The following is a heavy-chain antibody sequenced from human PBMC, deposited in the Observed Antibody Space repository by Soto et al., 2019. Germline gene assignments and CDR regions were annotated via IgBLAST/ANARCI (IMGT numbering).Heavy chain of an antibody. CDR3: AREGVQHGSGPYYYYGMDV. Sequence: PGGSLRLSCVDSGCTFSKYRTNWVRQAPGKGLEWVSSISSSSSYIYYADSVKGRFTISRDNAKNSLYLQMNSLRAEDTAVYYCAREGVQHGSGPYYYYGMDVWGQGTTVTVSS. CDR2: ISSSSSYI. J-gene: IGHJ6*02. V-gene: IGHV3-21*01. D-gene: IGHD3-10*01. CDR1: GCTFSKYR.